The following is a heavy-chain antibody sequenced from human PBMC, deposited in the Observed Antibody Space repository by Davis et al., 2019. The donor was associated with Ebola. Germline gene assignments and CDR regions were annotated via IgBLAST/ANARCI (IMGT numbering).Heavy chain of an antibody. J-gene: IGHJ6*02. D-gene: IGHD1-1*01. CDR3: AREGTGDGFIYYYGMDV. CDR2: MNPNSGDT. Sequence: AASVKVSCKASGYTFSNYAINWVRQATGQGLAWMGWMNPNSGDTGYAQKFQGRVTTTRNTSISTAYMELSSLRSEDTAVYYCAREGTGDGFIYYYGMDVWGQGTTVTVSS. CDR1: GYTFSNYA. V-gene: IGHV1-8*01.